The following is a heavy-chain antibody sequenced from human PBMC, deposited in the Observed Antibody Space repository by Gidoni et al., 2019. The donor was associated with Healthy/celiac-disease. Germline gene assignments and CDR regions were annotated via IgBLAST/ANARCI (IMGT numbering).Heavy chain of an antibody. D-gene: IGHD4-17*01. Sequence: EVQLVESGGGLVQPGGSLRLSCAASGFTFSSDSMNWVRQAPGKGLEWVSYISSSSSTIYYADSVKGRFTISRDNAKNSLYLQMNSLRDEDTAVYYCARAAPGATVTPIDYWGQGTLVTVSS. CDR2: ISSSSSTI. CDR3: ARAAPGATVTPIDY. V-gene: IGHV3-48*02. J-gene: IGHJ4*02. CDR1: GFTFSSDS.